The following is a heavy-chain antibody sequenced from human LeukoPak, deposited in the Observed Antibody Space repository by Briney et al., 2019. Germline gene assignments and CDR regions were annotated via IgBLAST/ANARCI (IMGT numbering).Heavy chain of an antibody. CDR3: AELGITIIGGV. CDR2: IYTTSTYI. CDR1: GFTFSSYS. Sequence: GGSLRLSCAASGFTFSSYSMAWVRQAPGKGLEWVSSIYTTSTYIFYGDSVKGRFTISRDNAKKSLYLQMNSLRAEDTAVYYCAELGITIIGGVWGKGTTVTICS. D-gene: IGHD3-10*02. V-gene: IGHV3-21*01. J-gene: IGHJ6*04.